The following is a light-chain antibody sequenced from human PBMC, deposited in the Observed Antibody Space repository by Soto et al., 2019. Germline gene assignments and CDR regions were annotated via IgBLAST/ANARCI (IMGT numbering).Light chain of an antibody. J-gene: IGKJ2*01. CDR2: GAS. V-gene: IGKV3-15*01. CDR1: QSVSNN. Sequence: EIVMTHSPATMSVSPGERATLSCRASQSVSNNLAWYQQKPGQAPRLLIYGASTRATAIPGRYSGSGSGTEFTLTISSLQSEDFTGYVCQQYDIQPYTFGQGTNLDIK. CDR3: QQYDIQPYT.